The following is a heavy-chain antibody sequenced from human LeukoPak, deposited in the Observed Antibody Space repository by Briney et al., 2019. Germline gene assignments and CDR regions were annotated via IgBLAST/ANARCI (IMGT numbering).Heavy chain of an antibody. D-gene: IGHD6-13*01. CDR2: INPSGGST. CDR3: ARESYSSSYYASNFDY. J-gene: IGHJ4*02. CDR1: GYTFTSYY. Sequence: ASVKVSCKASGYTFTSYYMHWVRQAPGQGLEWMGIINPSGGSTSYAQKFQGRVTMTRDMSTSTVYMELSSLRSEDTAVYYCARESYSSSYYASNFDYWGQGTLVTVSS. V-gene: IGHV1-46*01.